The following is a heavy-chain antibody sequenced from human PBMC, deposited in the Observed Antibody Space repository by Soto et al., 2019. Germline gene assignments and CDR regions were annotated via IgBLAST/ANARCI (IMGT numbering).Heavy chain of an antibody. CDR2: IIPIPGTA. CDR3: ARSQGSSTSLEIYYYYYYGMDV. CDR1: GGTFGSYA. J-gene: IGHJ6*02. D-gene: IGHD2-2*01. Sequence: QVQLVQSGAEVKKPGSSVKVSCKASGGTFGSYAISWVRQAPGQGLEWMGGIIPIPGTANYAQKFQGRVPIAADESTSTAYMELSSLRSEDTAVYYCARSQGSSTSLEIYYYYYYGMDVWGQGTTGTVSS. V-gene: IGHV1-69*01.